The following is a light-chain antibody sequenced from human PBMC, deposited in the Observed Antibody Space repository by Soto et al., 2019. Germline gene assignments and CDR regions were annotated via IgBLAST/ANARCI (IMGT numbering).Light chain of an antibody. CDR2: DFI. Sequence: QSALTQPASMSGSPGQSITISCTGTSDDVGGYDFVSWYQQHPGKVPRLIIYDFIKRPSGVSHRFSGSKSGNTASLTISGLQIEDEADYYCASSTSSSTYLFGGGTKVTVL. CDR1: SDDVGGYDF. J-gene: IGLJ3*02. CDR3: ASSTSSSTYL. V-gene: IGLV2-14*03.